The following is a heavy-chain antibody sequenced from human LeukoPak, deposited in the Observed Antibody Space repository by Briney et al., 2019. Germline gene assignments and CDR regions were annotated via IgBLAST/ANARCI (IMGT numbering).Heavy chain of an antibody. V-gene: IGHV3-30*03. J-gene: IGHJ6*03. D-gene: IGHD3-10*01. Sequence: EGSLRLSCAASGFTFSRHSMNWVRQAPGKGLEWVAVISYDGSEKYYADSVKGRFTICRDNSKNTLYLQMNSLRAEDTAVYYCASEPIRGVTPYYYYMDVWGKGTTATVSS. CDR1: GFTFSRHS. CDR2: ISYDGSEK. CDR3: ASEPIRGVTPYYYYMDV.